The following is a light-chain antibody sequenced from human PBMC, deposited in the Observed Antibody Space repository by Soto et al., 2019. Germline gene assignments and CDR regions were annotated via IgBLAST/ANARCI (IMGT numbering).Light chain of an antibody. CDR2: AAS. Sequence: AIRMTQSPSSFSASTGDKVTISCRASQPISSYLAWYQQKPGEAPRLWIYAASTLQSGVPSRFSGSGSGTEFTLTISCLQSEDFAIYYCQQYYTYPLAFGQGTKVEI. CDR1: QPISSY. CDR3: QQYYTYPLA. V-gene: IGKV1-8*01. J-gene: IGKJ1*01.